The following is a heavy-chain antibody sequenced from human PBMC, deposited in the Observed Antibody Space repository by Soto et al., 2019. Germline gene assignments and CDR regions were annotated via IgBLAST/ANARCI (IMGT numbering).Heavy chain of an antibody. D-gene: IGHD6-6*01. Sequence: SEILSLTCTVSGGSISGGDYYWSWIRQPPGKGLEWIGYIYYSGSTYYNPSLKSRVTISVDTSKNQFSLKLSSVTAADTAVYYCAREGFDPQLSGYFDYWGQGTLVTVSS. V-gene: IGHV4-30-4*01. J-gene: IGHJ4*02. CDR3: AREGFDPQLSGYFDY. CDR2: IYYSGST. CDR1: GGSISGGDYY.